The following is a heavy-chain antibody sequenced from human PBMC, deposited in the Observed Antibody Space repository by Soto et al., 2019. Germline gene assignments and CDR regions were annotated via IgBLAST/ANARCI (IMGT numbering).Heavy chain of an antibody. CDR3: ARTSSGTRGGFDP. V-gene: IGHV1-8*01. CDR2: INPNNGNT. CDR1: GYSFTTYD. J-gene: IGHJ5*02. Sequence: QVQLVQSGAEVKKPGASVRVSCKASGYSFTTYDINWVRQATGQGLEWMGWINPNNGNTGYAQKFQGRVTLTRTTSISTAYRELSSLRSDDTALYYCARTSSGTRGGFDPWGQGTLVTVSS. D-gene: IGHD1-7*01.